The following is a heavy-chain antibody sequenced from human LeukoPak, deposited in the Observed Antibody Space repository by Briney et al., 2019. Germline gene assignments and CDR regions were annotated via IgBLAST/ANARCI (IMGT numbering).Heavy chain of an antibody. D-gene: IGHD3-10*01. J-gene: IGHJ3*02. CDR2: IYYTGST. V-gene: IGHV4-59*12. Sequence: SETLSLTCTVSGGSISNYYWTWIRQPPGKGLEWIGYIYYTGSTNYNPSLKSRVTISVDTSKNQFSLTLTSVTTADTAVYYCARVVYGSGPSRTFEIWGQGTVVTVS. CDR1: GGSISNYY. CDR3: ARVVYGSGPSRTFEI.